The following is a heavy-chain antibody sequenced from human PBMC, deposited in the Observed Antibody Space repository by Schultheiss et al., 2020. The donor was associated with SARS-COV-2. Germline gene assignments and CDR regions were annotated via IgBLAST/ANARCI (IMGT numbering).Heavy chain of an antibody. Sequence: SVKVSCKASGGTFSSYGISWVRQAPGQGLEWMGGIIPIFGTANYAQKFQERVTMTRNTSISTAYMELSSLRSEDTAVYYCARQLDDFWSGYSPLSLYYGMDVWGQGTTVTVSS. V-gene: IGHV1-69*05. CDR1: GGTFSSYG. CDR2: IIPIFGTA. CDR3: ARQLDDFWSGYSPLSLYYGMDV. J-gene: IGHJ6*02. D-gene: IGHD3-3*01.